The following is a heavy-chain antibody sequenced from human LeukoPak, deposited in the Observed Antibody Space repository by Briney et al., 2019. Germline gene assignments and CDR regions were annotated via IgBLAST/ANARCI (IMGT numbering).Heavy chain of an antibody. CDR3: ARGQNYAFEY. J-gene: IGHJ4*02. CDR2: TCYRSKWLN. CDR1: GDSVSSNSVA. Sequence: SQTLSLTCAISGDSVSSNSVAWNWIRQSPSRGLEWLGRTCYRSKWLNDYAVSVKSRITVNADTSKNQFSLQLNSVTPEDTAVYYCARGQNYAFEYWGLGTLVTVSS. D-gene: IGHD1-7*01. V-gene: IGHV6-1*01.